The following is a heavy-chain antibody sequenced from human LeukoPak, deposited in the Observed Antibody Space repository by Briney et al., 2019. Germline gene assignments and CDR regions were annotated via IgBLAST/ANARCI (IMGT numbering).Heavy chain of an antibody. CDR3: AKDGNYGSGSYLNWFDP. Sequence: GGSLRLSCEASGFSFSIYAMLWVRQAPGKGLEWVSGISWNSGSIGYADSVKGRFTISRDNAKNSLYLQMNSLRAEDTALYYCAKDGNYGSGSYLNWFDPWGQGTLVTVSS. V-gene: IGHV3-9*01. CDR2: ISWNSGSI. D-gene: IGHD3-10*01. CDR1: GFSFSIYA. J-gene: IGHJ5*02.